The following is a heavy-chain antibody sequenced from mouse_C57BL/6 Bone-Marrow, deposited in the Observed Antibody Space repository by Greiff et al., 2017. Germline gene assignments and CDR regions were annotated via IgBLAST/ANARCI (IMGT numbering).Heavy chain of an antibody. CDR3: ARHYYDSMDY. J-gene: IGHJ4*01. Sequence: VQLQQSGAELARPGASVTLSCKASGYTFTSYGISWVKQRTGQGLEWIGEIYPRSGNTYYNEKFKGKATLTADKSSSTAYMELRSLTSEDSAVYFCARHYYDSMDYWGQGTSLTVSS. V-gene: IGHV1-81*01. CDR1: GYTFTSYG. CDR2: IYPRSGNT.